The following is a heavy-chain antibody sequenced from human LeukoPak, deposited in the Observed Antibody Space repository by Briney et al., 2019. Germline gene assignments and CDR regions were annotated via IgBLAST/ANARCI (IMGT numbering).Heavy chain of an antibody. V-gene: IGHV3-11*01. CDR1: GFTFSDYY. D-gene: IGHD5-12*01. CDR3: ARDSSYSGYGYFDY. CDR2: ISSSGSTI. Sequence: SGGSLRLSCAASGFTFSDYYMSWIRQAGGKGREGVSYISSSGSTIYYADSVKGRFTISRDNAKNSLYLQMNSLRAEDTAVYYCARDSSYSGYGYFDYWGQGTLVTVSS. J-gene: IGHJ4*02.